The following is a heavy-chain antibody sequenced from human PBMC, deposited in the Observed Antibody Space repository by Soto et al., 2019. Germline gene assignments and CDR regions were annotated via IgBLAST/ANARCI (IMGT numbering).Heavy chain of an antibody. D-gene: IGHD1-20*01. V-gene: IGHV4-39*01. CDR1: GGSISSSSYY. CDR2: IYYTGFT. Sequence: SETLSLTCTVSGGSISSSSYYWGWIRQPPGKGLEWIGNIYYTGFTSYNPSLESRVSVSVDTSKNQFSLKVSGVSAADTAVYYCATSQKGYNWNYFDHWGQGALVTVSS. J-gene: IGHJ4*02. CDR3: ATSQKGYNWNYFDH.